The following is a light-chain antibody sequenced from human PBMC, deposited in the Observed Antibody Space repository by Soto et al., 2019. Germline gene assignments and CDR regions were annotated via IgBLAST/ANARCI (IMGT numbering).Light chain of an antibody. V-gene: IGKV1-5*03. J-gene: IGKJ2*01. Sequence: DIQMTQSPSTLSASVGDRVTITCRASQSISSWLARYQQKPVKAPKFRNYKASSLESGVPSRFSGSGSGTEFTLTISSLQPDDFATYYCQQYGSWYTFGQGTKLEIK. CDR2: KAS. CDR3: QQYGSWYT. CDR1: QSISSW.